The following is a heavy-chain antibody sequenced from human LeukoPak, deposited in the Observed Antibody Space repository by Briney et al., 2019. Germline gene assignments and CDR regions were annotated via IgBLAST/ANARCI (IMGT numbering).Heavy chain of an antibody. CDR1: GVSISSSYSY. J-gene: IGHJ4*02. D-gene: IGHD1-1*01. V-gene: IGHV4-39*07. Sequence: PSETLSLTCTVSGVSISSSYSYWGWIRQPPGKGLEWIGEISHSGTTNCDPSLKSRISMSIDTSRSQFSLNLRSVTAADTAVYYCARYVPVRTGTTRASFDYWGLGTLVTVSS. CDR3: ARYVPVRTGTTRASFDY. CDR2: ISHSGTT.